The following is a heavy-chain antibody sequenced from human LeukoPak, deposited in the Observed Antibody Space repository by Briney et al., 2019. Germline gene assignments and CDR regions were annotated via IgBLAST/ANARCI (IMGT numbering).Heavy chain of an antibody. D-gene: IGHD3-10*01. J-gene: IGHJ4*02. CDR2: IYTSGST. V-gene: IGHV4-4*07. CDR3: ARERGTYGPAIDY. CDR1: GGSFSGYY. Sequence: PSETLSLTCAVYGGSFSGYYWSWIRQPAGKGLEWIGRIYTSGSTNYNPSLKSRVTMSVDTSKNQFSLKLSSVTAADTAVYYCARERGTYGPAIDYWGQGTLVTVSS.